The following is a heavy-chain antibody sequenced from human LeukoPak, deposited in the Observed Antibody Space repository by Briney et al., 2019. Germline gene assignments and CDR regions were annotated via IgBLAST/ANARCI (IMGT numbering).Heavy chain of an antibody. CDR3: ARSYTGP. CDR1: GFTISSNY. V-gene: IGHV3-53*01. J-gene: IGHJ5*02. D-gene: IGHD3-16*01. CDR2: IYTGGST. Sequence: GGSLRLSCAASGFTISSNYISWVRQAPGKGLEWVSLIYTGGSTYYADSVRGRFTISRDTPKNTVYLQMNSLRAEDTALYYCARSYTGPWGQGTLVTVSS.